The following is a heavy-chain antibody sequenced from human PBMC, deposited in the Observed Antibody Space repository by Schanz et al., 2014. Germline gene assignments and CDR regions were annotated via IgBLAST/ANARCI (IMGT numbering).Heavy chain of an antibody. CDR1: GYTFTSYA. CDR2: ISSYNGNT. Sequence: QVQLVQSGAEVKKPGASVKVSCKASGYTFTSYAITWLRQAPGQGLEWMGWISSYNGNTNYAQKLQGRVTMTTDTSTRTAYMELRSLTSDDTAVYYCARRTSDNSSWYYVDYWGQGTLVNVSS. D-gene: IGHD6-13*01. V-gene: IGHV1-18*04. J-gene: IGHJ4*02. CDR3: ARRTSDNSSWYYVDY.